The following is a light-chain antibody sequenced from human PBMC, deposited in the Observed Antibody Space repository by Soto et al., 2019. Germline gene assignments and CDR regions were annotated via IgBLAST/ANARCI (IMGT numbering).Light chain of an antibody. Sequence: DIVMTQSPLSLPVSPGEPASISCRSSQSLLHRNGYSSLDWYLQKPGQSPRLLIYLASTRDSGVPEKFSASGSGTVFTLKISRVEAEDVGIYYCMQALQTTYSFGQGTKLEI. CDR3: MQALQTTYS. J-gene: IGKJ2*01. V-gene: IGKV2-28*01. CDR1: QSLLHRNGYSS. CDR2: LAS.